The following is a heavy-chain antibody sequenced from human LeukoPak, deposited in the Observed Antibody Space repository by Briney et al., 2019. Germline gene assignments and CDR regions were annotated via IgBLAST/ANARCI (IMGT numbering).Heavy chain of an antibody. V-gene: IGHV3-23*01. CDR1: AFTFSSYA. CDR2: ISDNGDST. CDR3: AKYDYGGNPNEYYFDY. Sequence: GGSLRLSCAASAFTFSSYAMSWVRQAPGKGLEWVSTISDNGDSTYYADSVKGRSAISRDNSKNTLYLQMNSLGAEDTAVYYCAKYDYGGNPNEYYFDYWGQGTLVTVSS. J-gene: IGHJ4*02. D-gene: IGHD4-23*01.